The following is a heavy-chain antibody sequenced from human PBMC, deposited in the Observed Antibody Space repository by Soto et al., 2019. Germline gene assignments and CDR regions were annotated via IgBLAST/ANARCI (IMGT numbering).Heavy chain of an antibody. CDR2: IIPIIGIA. V-gene: IGHV1-69*02. J-gene: IGHJ5*02. CDR1: GGTFSSYT. Sequence: QVQLVQSGAEVKKPGSSVKVSCKASGGTFSSYTISWVRQAPGQGLEWMGRIIPIIGIANYAQKFQGRVTITADKSTSTAYMELSSLRSEDTAVYYCARGGLDCVVVTVRWFDPWGQGTLVTVSS. D-gene: IGHD2-15*01. CDR3: ARGGLDCVVVTVRWFDP.